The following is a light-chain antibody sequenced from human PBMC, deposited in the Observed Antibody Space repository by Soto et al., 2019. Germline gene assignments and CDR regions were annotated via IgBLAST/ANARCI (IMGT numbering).Light chain of an antibody. CDR2: KAS. V-gene: IGKV1-5*03. CDR1: QSISSW. J-gene: IGKJ4*01. CDR3: QQYNSYPLT. Sequence: DIQMTQSPSTLSASVGDRVTITCRASQSISSWLAWYQQKPGKATKLLIYKASSLESGVPSRFSGSGSGTEFTLNISRLQPDDFATYYCQQYNSYPLTFGGGTKVEIK.